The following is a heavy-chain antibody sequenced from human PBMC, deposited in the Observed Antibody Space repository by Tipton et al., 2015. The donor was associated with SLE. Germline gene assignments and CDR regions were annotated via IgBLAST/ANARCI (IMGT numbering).Heavy chain of an antibody. V-gene: IGHV4-39*01. J-gene: IGHJ4*02. CDR3: ARHEDWGIDY. Sequence: TLSLTCTVSGDSISSSGYYWVWIRQSPGKGLEWVGSIYDNGNTYYNPSRKSRVTISVDTSKNHFSLKLSSVTAADTAVYYCARHEDWGIDYWGQGTLVTVSS. CDR2: IYDNGNT. CDR1: GDSISSSGYY. D-gene: IGHD7-27*01.